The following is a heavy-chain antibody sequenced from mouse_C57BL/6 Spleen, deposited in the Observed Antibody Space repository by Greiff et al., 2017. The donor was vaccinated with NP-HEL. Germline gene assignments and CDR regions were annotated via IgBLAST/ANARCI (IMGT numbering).Heavy chain of an antibody. J-gene: IGHJ4*01. Sequence: EVQLQESGPELVKPGASVKIPCKASGYTFTDYNMDWVKQSHGKSLEWIGDINPNNGGTIYNQKFKGKATLTVDKSSSTAYMELRSLTSEDTAVYYCARKDYGNYEAMDYWGQGTSVTVSS. D-gene: IGHD2-1*01. CDR2: INPNNGGT. V-gene: IGHV1-18*01. CDR3: ARKDYGNYEAMDY. CDR1: GYTFTDYN.